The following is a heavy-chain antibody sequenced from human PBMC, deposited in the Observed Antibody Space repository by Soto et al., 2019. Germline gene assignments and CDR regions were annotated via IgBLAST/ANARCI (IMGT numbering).Heavy chain of an antibody. V-gene: IGHV3-7*01. CDR1: GFTFSSYW. D-gene: IGHD3-10*01. J-gene: IGHJ4*02. Sequence: GGSLRLSCAASGFTFSSYWMSWVRQAPGKGLEWVANIKQDGSEKYYVDSVKGRFTISRDNAKNSLYLQMNSLRAEDTAVYYCARDGSGSYYKRGPSDYWGQGTLVTVSS. CDR3: ARDGSGSYYKRGPSDY. CDR2: IKQDGSEK.